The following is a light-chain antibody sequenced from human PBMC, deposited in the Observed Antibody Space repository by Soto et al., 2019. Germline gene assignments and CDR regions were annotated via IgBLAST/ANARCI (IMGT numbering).Light chain of an antibody. CDR3: QQLNTYPYT. CDR2: DAS. V-gene: IGKV1-9*01. CDR1: QGISSY. J-gene: IGKJ2*01. Sequence: DIQLTQSPSFLSASVGDRVTITCRASQGISSYLAWFQQKPGEAPNPLIYDASVLQGGVPSRFSGSGSGSEFTLTIRSLQPEDFATYYCQQLNTYPYTFGQGTKLEIK.